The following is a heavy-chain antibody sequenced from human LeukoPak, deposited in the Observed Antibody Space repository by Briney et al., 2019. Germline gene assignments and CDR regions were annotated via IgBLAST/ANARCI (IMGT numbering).Heavy chain of an antibody. CDR3: ARVQQIVVVPAAMAGSTSQYYFDY. CDR1: GYTFTSYG. D-gene: IGHD2-2*01. CDR2: ISAYNGNT. Sequence: GASVKVSCKASGYTFTSYGISWARQAPGQGLEWMGWISAYNGNTNYAQKLQGRVTMTTDTSTSTAYMELRSLRSDDTAVYYCARVQQIVVVPAAMAGSTSQYYFDYWGQGTLVTVSS. V-gene: IGHV1-18*01. J-gene: IGHJ4*02.